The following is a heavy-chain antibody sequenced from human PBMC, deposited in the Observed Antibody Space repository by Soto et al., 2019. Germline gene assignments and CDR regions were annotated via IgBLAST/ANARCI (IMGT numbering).Heavy chain of an antibody. V-gene: IGHV3-30*18. CDR2: ISYDGSNK. D-gene: IGHD6-19*01. CDR1: GFTFSSYG. CDR3: AKYSSGWSKWSYFDY. Sequence: QVQLVESGGGVVQPERSLRLSCAASGFTFSSYGMHWVRQAPGKGLEWVAVISYDGSNKYYADSVKGRFTISRDNSKNTLYLQMNSLRAEDTAVYYCAKYSSGWSKWSYFDYWGQGTLVTVSS. J-gene: IGHJ4*02.